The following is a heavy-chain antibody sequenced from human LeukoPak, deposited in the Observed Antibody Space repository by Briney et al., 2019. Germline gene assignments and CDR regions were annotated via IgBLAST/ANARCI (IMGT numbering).Heavy chain of an antibody. V-gene: IGHV4-39*07. J-gene: IGHJ4*02. Sequence: PSETLSLTCTVSGGSISSSSYYWGWIRQPPGKGLEWIGSIYYSGSTYYNPSLKSRVTTSVDTSKNQFSLKLRSVTAADTAVYYCARCGGNSVFDYWGQGTLVTVSS. D-gene: IGHD4-23*01. CDR2: IYYSGST. CDR1: GGSISSSSYY. CDR3: ARCGGNSVFDY.